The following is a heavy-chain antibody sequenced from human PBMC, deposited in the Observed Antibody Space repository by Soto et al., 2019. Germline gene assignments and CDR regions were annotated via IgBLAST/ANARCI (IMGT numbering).Heavy chain of an antibody. D-gene: IGHD1-7*01. CDR2: ISFDGSDK. Sequence: QVQLVESGGGVVQPGRSLRLSCEASGFIFSTYGMHWVRQAPGKGLEWVALISFDGSDKYYADSVRGRFSISRDDSKSMLYLQMTSLRAEDTDVYYCAKDDIAGTTSNNCFDPWGQGTLVTVSS. CDR1: GFIFSTYG. J-gene: IGHJ5*02. CDR3: AKDDIAGTTSNNCFDP. V-gene: IGHV3-30*18.